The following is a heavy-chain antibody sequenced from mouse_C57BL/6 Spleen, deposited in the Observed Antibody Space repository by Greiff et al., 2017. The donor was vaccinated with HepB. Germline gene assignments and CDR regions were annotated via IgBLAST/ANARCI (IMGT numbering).Heavy chain of an antibody. J-gene: IGHJ2*01. CDR2: IDPENGDT. CDR3: TAYYGD. V-gene: IGHV14-4*01. CDR1: GFNIKDDY. D-gene: IGHD1-2*01. Sequence: VQLKESGAELVRPGASVKLSCTASGFNIKDDYMHWVKQRPEQGLEWIGWIDPENGDTAYASKFQGKATIPADTSSNTAYLQLSSLTSEDTAVYYCTAYYGDWGKSTTLTVSS.